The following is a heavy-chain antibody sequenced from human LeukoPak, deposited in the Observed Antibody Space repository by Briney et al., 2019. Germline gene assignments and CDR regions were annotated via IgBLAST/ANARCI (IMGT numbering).Heavy chain of an antibody. V-gene: IGHV4-59*08. Sequence: SETLSLTCTVSGGSISSYYWSWIRQPPGKGLEWIGDIYYSGSTNYNPSLKSRVTISVDTSKNQFSLKLSSVTAADTAVYYCARQGITRYYYYYGMDVWGQGTTVTVSS. CDR3: ARQGITRYYYYYGMDV. J-gene: IGHJ6*02. CDR1: GGSISSYY. D-gene: IGHD3-10*01. CDR2: IYYSGST.